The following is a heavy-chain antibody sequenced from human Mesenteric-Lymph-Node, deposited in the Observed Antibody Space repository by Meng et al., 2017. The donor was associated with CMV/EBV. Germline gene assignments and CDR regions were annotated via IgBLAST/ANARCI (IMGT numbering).Heavy chain of an antibody. CDR2: IKSKSDGGTT. CDR3: AREGSFRMDV. D-gene: IGHD2-21*01. Sequence: GGSLRLSCAASGFGFSNAWMSWIRQAPGKGLEWVGRIKSKSDGGTTDYAAPVRGRFTISRDNAKNSLYLQMDSLRAEDTAVYYCAREGSFRMDVWGQGTTVTVSS. J-gene: IGHJ6*02. V-gene: IGHV3-15*01. CDR1: GFGFSNAW.